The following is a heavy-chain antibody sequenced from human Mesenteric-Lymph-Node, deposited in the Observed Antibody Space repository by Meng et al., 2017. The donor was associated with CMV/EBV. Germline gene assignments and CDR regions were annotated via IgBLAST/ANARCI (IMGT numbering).Heavy chain of an antibody. CDR3: ARSVKPGPWYALY. CDR2: INPKSGGT. V-gene: IGHV1-2*02. CDR1: ADTFSGYY. Sequence: ASVKVSCKASADTFSGYYIQWLRQAHGQGLEWMGWINPKSGGTLYAQTFQGRVTLTRDTSINKAYMELSGLRSDDTAVYYCARSVKPGPWYALYWGQGTLVIVSS. D-gene: IGHD2-2*01. J-gene: IGHJ4*02.